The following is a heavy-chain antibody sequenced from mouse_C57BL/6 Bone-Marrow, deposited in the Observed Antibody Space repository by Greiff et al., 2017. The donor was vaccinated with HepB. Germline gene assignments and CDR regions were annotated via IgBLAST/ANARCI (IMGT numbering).Heavy chain of an antibody. CDR3: TRTDFYGCSSWFAY. J-gene: IGHJ3*01. Sequence: EVKLMESGEGLVKPGGSLKLSCAASGFTFSSYAMSWVRQTPEKRLEWVAYISSGGDYTYYADTVKGRFTISRDNARNTLYLQMSSLKSEDTAMYYCTRTDFYGCSSWFAYWGQGTLVTVSA. D-gene: IGHD1-1*01. V-gene: IGHV5-9-1*02. CDR2: ISSGGDYT. CDR1: GFTFSSYA.